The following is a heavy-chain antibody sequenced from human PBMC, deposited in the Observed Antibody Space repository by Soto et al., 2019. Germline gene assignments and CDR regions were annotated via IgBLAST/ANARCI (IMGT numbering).Heavy chain of an antibody. CDR3: ARGYSYGYWFDY. V-gene: IGHV4-39*07. D-gene: IGHD5-18*01. CDR1: GDSISSSNYF. Sequence: SETLSLTCTVSGDSISSSNYFWGWIHQPPGKGLEWIGTIFYSGSTYYNPSLKSRVTISVDTSKNQFSLKLSSVTAADTAVYFCARGYSYGYWFDYWGQGALVTVSS. J-gene: IGHJ4*02. CDR2: IFYSGST.